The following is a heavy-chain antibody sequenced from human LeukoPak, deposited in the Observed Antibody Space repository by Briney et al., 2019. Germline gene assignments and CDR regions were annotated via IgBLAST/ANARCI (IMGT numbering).Heavy chain of an antibody. CDR3: ATDTYYYDSSGYDY. J-gene: IGHJ4*02. CDR1: GYTLTELS. D-gene: IGHD3-22*01. CDR2: FDPEDGET. V-gene: IGHV1-24*01. Sequence: ASVKVSCKVSGYTLTELSMHWVRQAPGKGLEWMGGFDPEDGETIYAQKFQGRVTMTEDTSTDTAYMELSSLRSEDTAVYYSATDTYYYDSSGYDYWGQGTLVTVSS.